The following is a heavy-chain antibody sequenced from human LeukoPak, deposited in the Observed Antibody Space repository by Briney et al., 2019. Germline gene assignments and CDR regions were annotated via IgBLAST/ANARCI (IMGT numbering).Heavy chain of an antibody. J-gene: IGHJ4*02. V-gene: IGHV3-48*02. CDR2: ISSSSRTI. CDR1: GFTFSTYN. D-gene: IGHD2-2*01. CDR3: AKAKCSSTSCYSDY. Sequence: GGSLRLSCAVSGFTFSTYNMNWVRQAPGKGLEWISYISSSSRTIYYADSVKGRFTISRDNAKNSLYLQMNSLRDEDTAVYYCAKAKCSSTSCYSDYWGQGTLVTVSS.